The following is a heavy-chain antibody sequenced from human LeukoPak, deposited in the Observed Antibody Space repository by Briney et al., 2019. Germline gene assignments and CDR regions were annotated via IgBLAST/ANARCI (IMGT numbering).Heavy chain of an antibody. J-gene: IGHJ6*03. CDR1: GYTFTGYY. CDR3: ARAPYLRYFDWLSYYYYYMDV. D-gene: IGHD3-9*01. Sequence: ASVKVSCKASGYTFTGYYMHWVRQAPGQGLEWMGWINPNSGGTNYAQKLQGRVTMTTDTSTSTAYMELRSLRSDDTAVYYCARAPYLRYFDWLSYYYYYMDVWGKGTTVTVSS. V-gene: IGHV1-2*02. CDR2: INPNSGGT.